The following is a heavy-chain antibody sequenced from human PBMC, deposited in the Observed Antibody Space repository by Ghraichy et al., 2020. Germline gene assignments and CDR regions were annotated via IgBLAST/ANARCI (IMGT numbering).Heavy chain of an antibody. CDR1: GFTVSSNY. V-gene: IGHV3-53*01. CDR3: ATLDYDFWSGSPLTN. J-gene: IGHJ4*02. Sequence: GGSLRLSCAASGFTVSSNYMSWVRQAPGKGLEWVSVIYSGGSTYYADSVKGRFTISRDNSKNTLYLQMNSLRAEDTAVYYCATLDYDFWSGSPLTNWGQGTLVTVSS. CDR2: IYSGGST. D-gene: IGHD3-3*01.